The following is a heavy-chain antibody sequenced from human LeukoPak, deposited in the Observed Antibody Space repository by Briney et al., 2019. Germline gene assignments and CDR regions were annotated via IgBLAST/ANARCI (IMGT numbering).Heavy chain of an antibody. CDR1: GGTFSSYA. Sequence: ASVKVSCKASGGTFSSYAISWVRQAPGQGLEWMGRIIPILGIANYAQKFQGRVTITADKSTSTAYMELSSLRSEDTAVYYCAREMATMPMDYWGQGTPVTVSS. J-gene: IGHJ4*02. D-gene: IGHD5-24*01. V-gene: IGHV1-69*04. CDR3: AREMATMPMDY. CDR2: IIPILGIA.